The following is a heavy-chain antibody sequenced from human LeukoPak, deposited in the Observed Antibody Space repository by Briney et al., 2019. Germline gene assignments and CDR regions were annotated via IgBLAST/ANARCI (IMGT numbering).Heavy chain of an antibody. CDR2: ISGSGGSS. CDR1: GXTFSSYG. V-gene: IGHV3-23*01. CDR3: AILLGYCSSGSCLNV. Sequence: GGSLRLSCAASGXTFSSYGVSWVRQAPGKGLEWVSLISGSGGSSYYADSVKGRFTISRDNSKNTLYLQMNSLRAEDTAVYHCAILLGYCSSGSCLNVWGQGTTVTVSS. J-gene: IGHJ6*02. D-gene: IGHD2-15*01.